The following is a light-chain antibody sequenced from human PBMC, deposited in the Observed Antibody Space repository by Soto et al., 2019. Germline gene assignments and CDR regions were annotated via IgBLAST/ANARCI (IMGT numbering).Light chain of an antibody. Sequence: QAVVTQPPSASATPEQRVTISCSGSRSNIGDNYVYWYQHVPGTAPKLLIYSHNQRPSGVPDRFSGSKSGTSASLAISGLRSEDEADYYCAAWDDSLSAYVFGTGTKLTVL. CDR2: SHN. CDR3: AAWDDSLSAYV. CDR1: RSNIGDNY. V-gene: IGLV1-47*02. J-gene: IGLJ1*01.